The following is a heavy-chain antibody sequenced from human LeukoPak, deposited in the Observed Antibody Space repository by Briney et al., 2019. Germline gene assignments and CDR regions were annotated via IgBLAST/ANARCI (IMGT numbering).Heavy chain of an antibody. CDR3: ARSIAADVFDY. CDR1: GFTFSSYG. J-gene: IGHJ4*02. V-gene: IGHV3-30*03. Sequence: HPGGSLRLSCAASGFTFSSYGMHWVRQAPGEGLEWVAVISYDGSNKYYADSVKGRFTISRDNAKNSLYLQMNSLRAEDTAVYYCARSIAADVFDYWGQGTLVTVSS. D-gene: IGHD6-25*01. CDR2: ISYDGSNK.